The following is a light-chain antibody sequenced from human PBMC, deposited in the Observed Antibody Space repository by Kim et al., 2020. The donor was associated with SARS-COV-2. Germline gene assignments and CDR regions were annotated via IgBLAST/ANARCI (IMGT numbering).Light chain of an antibody. CDR3: NSRDNSGNHLTV. J-gene: IGLJ2*01. V-gene: IGLV3-19*01. CDR2: GKD. CDR1: SLRSFY. Sequence: SSELTQDPAVSVALGQTVRITCQGYSLRSFYASWYQQKPGQAPVLVIYGKDNRPSGIPDRFSGSSSGNTASLTITGAQAEDEADYYCNSRDNSGNHLTVF.